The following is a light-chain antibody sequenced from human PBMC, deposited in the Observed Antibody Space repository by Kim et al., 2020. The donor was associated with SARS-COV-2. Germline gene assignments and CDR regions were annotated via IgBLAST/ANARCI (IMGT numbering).Light chain of an antibody. J-gene: IGKJ2*01. CDR2: AAS. Sequence: EIVMTQSPATLSVSPGERATLSCRASQSVRSNLAWYQQKPGQAPRLLIYAASTRATGIPARFSGGGSGTEFTLAINSLQSEDFALYYCQQYSNWPPYTFGQGTKLEI. CDR3: QQYSNWPPYT. V-gene: IGKV3-15*01. CDR1: QSVRSN.